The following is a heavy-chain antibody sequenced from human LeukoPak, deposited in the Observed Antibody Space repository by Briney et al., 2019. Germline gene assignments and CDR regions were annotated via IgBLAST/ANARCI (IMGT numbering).Heavy chain of an antibody. CDR1: GYTFTSYG. D-gene: IGHD3-22*01. J-gene: IGHJ4*02. Sequence: ASVKVSCKASGYTFTSYGISWVRQAPGQGLEWMGWISAYNGNTNYAQKLQGRVTMTTDTSTSTAYMELRSLRSDDTAVYYCAGDRQMIESDYFDYWGQGTLVTVSS. CDR2: ISAYNGNT. V-gene: IGHV1-18*01. CDR3: AGDRQMIESDYFDY.